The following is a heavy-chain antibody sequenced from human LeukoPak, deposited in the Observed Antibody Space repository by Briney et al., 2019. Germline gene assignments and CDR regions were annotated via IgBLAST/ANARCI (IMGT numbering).Heavy chain of an antibody. V-gene: IGHV3-21*04. D-gene: IGHD2-15*01. Sequence: PGGSLRLSCAASGFTFSSYSMNWVRQAPGKGLEWVSSISSSSSYIYYADSEKGRFTISRDNAKNSLYLQMNSLRAEDTAVYYCARDSGYGGKGYYYYYYGMDVWGQGTTVTVSS. CDR2: ISSSSSYI. CDR3: ARDSGYGGKGYYYYYYGMDV. J-gene: IGHJ6*02. CDR1: GFTFSSYS.